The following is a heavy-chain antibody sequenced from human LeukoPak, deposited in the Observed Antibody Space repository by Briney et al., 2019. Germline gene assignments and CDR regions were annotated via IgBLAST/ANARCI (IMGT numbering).Heavy chain of an antibody. CDR3: ARLYFPAAKSYYYGMDV. CDR1: GYSFTSYW. V-gene: IGHV5-51*01. Sequence: GESLKISCKGSGYSFTSYWIGWVRQMPGKGLEWMGIIYPGDSDTRYSPSFQGQVTISADKSISTAYLQWSSLKASDTAMYYCARLYFPAAKSYYYGMDVWGQGTTVTVSS. J-gene: IGHJ6*02. CDR2: IYPGDSDT. D-gene: IGHD2-2*01.